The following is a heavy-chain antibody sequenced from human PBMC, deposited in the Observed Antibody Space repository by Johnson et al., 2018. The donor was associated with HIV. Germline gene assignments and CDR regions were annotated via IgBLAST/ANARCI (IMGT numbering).Heavy chain of an antibody. D-gene: IGHD1-14*01. CDR3: AKEEPWRRAFDI. CDR1: GFTFSSYG. Sequence: QVQLVESGGGVVQPGRSLRVSCAASGFTFSSYGMHWVRQAPGKGLEWVAVPSHAGSNKYYADSVKGRFTIYRDNFKNTLYLQMNGLRPEDTAVYYCAKEEPWRRAFDIWGQGTVVTVSS. V-gene: IGHV3-30*18. CDR2: PSHAGSNK. J-gene: IGHJ3*02.